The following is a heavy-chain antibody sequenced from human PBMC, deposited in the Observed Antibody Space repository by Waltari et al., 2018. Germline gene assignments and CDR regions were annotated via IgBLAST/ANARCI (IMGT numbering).Heavy chain of an antibody. CDR1: GGSFSGYY. Sequence: QVQLQQWGAGLLKPSETLSLTCAGYGGSFSGYYWRWNRQPPGKGLEWIGEINHSGSTNYNPSLKSRVTISVDTSKNQFSLKLSSVTAADTAVYYCARGSGKSWNYGGFDYWGQGTLVTVSS. CDR3: ARGSGKSWNYGGFDY. J-gene: IGHJ4*02. D-gene: IGHD1-7*01. V-gene: IGHV4-34*01. CDR2: INHSGST.